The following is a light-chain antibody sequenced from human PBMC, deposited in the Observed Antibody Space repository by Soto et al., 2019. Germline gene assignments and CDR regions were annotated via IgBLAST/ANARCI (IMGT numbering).Light chain of an antibody. Sequence: EIVLTQSPGTLSLSPGERATLSCRASQSVSSSYLAWYQQKPGQAPRLLIYGASSRATGIPDRFSGSGSGTDFTRTISRLEPEDFAVYYCQQYGSSPLTFGPGTKVEIK. V-gene: IGKV3-20*01. J-gene: IGKJ3*01. CDR3: QQYGSSPLT. CDR1: QSVSSSY. CDR2: GAS.